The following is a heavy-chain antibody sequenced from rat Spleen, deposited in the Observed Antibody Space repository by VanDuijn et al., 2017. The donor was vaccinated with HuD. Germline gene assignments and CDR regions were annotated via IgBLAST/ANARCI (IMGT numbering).Heavy chain of an antibody. CDR1: GFTFSDYY. CDR3: TREIAFYFDY. CDR2: ISYDGRNA. D-gene: IGHD1-2*01. V-gene: IGHV5-29*01. J-gene: IGHJ2*01. Sequence: EVQLVESDGGLVQPGRSLKLSCAASGFTFSDYYMAWVRQAPTKGLEWVATISYDGRNAYYRDSVKGRFIISRDNAKSTLYLEMDSLRSEDTATYYCTREIAFYFDYWGQGVMVTVSS.